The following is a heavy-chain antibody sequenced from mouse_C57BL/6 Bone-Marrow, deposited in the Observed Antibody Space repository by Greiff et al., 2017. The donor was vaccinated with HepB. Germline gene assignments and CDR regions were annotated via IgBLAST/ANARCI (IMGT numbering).Heavy chain of an antibody. CDR2: IDPSDSYT. CDR3: ARTTTALDY. J-gene: IGHJ2*01. Sequence: QVQLQQPGAELVMPGASVKLSCKASGYTFTSYWMHWVKQRPGQGLEWIGEIDPSDSYTNYNQKFKGKSTLTVDKSSSTADMQLSSLTSEDSAVYYCARTTTALDYWGQGTTLTVSS. D-gene: IGHD1-2*01. CDR1: GYTFTSYW. V-gene: IGHV1-69*01.